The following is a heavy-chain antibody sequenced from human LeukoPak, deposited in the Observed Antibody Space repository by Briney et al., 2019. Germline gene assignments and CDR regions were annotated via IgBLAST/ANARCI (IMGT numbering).Heavy chain of an antibody. CDR1: GYTFTSYG. D-gene: IGHD3-9*01. V-gene: IGHV1-18*01. CDR3: ARDFPRDYDILTGYYMAGWFDP. CDR2: ISAYNGNT. Sequence: ASVKVSCKASGYTFTSYGISWVRQAPGQGLEWMGWISAYNGNTNYAQKLQGRVAMTTDTSTSTAYMELRSLRSDDTAVYYCARDFPRDYDILTGYYMAGWFDPWGQGTLVTVSS. J-gene: IGHJ5*02.